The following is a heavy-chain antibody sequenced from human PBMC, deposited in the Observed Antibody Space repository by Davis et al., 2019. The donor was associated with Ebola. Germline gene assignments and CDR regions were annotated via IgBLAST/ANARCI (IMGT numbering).Heavy chain of an antibody. D-gene: IGHD6-19*01. Sequence: SETLSLTCTVSGGSISSYYWSWIRQPPGKGLEWIGYIYYSGSTNYNPSLKSRVTISVDTSKNQFSLKLSSVTAADTAVHYCARDKRSSWYGGMDVWGQGTTVTVSS. CDR3: ARDKRSSWYGGMDV. V-gene: IGHV4-59*01. CDR1: GGSISSYY. CDR2: IYYSGST. J-gene: IGHJ6*02.